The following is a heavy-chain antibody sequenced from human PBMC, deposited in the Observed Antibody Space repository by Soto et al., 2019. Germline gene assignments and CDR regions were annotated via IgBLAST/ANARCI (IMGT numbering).Heavy chain of an antibody. CDR1: GGSFTDYD. D-gene: IGHD3-10*01. J-gene: IGHJ3*01. V-gene: IGHV4-34*01. Sequence: QVQLQQWGAGLLKPSETLSLDCGVLGGSFTDYDWTWVRQSPGRCLEWIGEVSQSGRITYNPSLQSCFTISRDTAKNQFSLRLTSVTAADTALYYVAGYSSSFVAFDVWGHGTEVTVSA. CDR2: VSQSGRI. CDR3: AGYSSSFVAFDV.